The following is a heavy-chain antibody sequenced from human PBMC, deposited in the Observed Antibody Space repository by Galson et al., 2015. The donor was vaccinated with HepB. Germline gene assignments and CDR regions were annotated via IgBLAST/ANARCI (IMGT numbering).Heavy chain of an antibody. CDR3: AKRIAVAAYGGDYFDY. D-gene: IGHD6-19*01. V-gene: IGHV3-23*01. J-gene: IGHJ4*02. CDR2: ISGSGGST. CDR1: GFTFSSYA. Sequence: LRLSCAASGFTFSSYAMSWVRQAPGKGLEWVSAISGSGGSTYYADSVKGQFTISRDNSKNTLYLQMNSLRAEDTAVYYCAKRIAVAAYGGDYFDYWGQGTLVTVSS.